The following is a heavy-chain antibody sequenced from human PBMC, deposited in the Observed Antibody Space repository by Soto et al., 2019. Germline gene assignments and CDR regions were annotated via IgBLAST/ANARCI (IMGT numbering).Heavy chain of an antibody. D-gene: IGHD3-9*01. CDR3: ARPPGYVTDWYYFDT. Sequence: ASVKVSCKTSGNTLTSFYIHWVRQAPGQGLEWVGRLSPTTGGANYAQHFQGRVTAAWDMSTFTAYMELSSLIYEDTAVYYCARPPGYVTDWYYFDTWGQGTQVTVSS. CDR2: LSPTTGGA. CDR1: GNTLTSFY. V-gene: IGHV1-2*02. J-gene: IGHJ4*02.